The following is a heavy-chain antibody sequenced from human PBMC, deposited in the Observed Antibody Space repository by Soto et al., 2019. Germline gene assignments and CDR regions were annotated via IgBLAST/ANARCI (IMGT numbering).Heavy chain of an antibody. J-gene: IGHJ6*02. V-gene: IGHV5-51*01. D-gene: IGHD6-6*01. CDR3: ARQRDSSSFRDYYYYYGMDV. Sequence: GESLKISCKGSGYSFTSYWIGWVRQMPGKGLEWMGIIYPGDSDTRYSPSFQGQVTISADKSISTAYLQWSSLKASDTAMYYCARQRDSSSFRDYYYYYGMDVWGQETTVTVSS. CDR1: GYSFTSYW. CDR2: IYPGDSDT.